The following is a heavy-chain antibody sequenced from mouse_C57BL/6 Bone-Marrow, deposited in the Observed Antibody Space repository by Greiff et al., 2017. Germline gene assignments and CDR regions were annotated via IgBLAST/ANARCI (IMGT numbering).Heavy chain of an antibody. CDR3: TLYGYDGAWFAY. D-gene: IGHD2-2*01. CDR1: GFNIKDDY. CDR2: IDPENGDT. J-gene: IGHJ3*01. V-gene: IGHV14-4*01. Sequence: EVKLVESGAELVRPGASVKLSCTASGFNIKDDYMHWVKQRPEQGLEWIGWIDPENGDTEYASKFQGKATITADTSSNTAYLQLSSLTSEDTAVYYCTLYGYDGAWFAYWGQGTLVTVSA.